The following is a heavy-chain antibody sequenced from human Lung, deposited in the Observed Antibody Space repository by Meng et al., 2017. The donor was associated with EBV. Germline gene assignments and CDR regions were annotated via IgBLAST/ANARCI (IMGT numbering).Heavy chain of an antibody. CDR2: ISAYNGNT. Sequence: QVQVVQFGAEVKVPGDSVKVYCKASGYTFTNDGISWVRQAPGQGLEWMGWISAYNGNTNYVQKLQGRVTMTTDTSTSTSYMELRSLRSDDTAVYYCMRDEDYWGQGTLVTVSS. CDR3: MRDEDY. CDR1: GYTFTNDG. V-gene: IGHV1-18*01. J-gene: IGHJ4*02.